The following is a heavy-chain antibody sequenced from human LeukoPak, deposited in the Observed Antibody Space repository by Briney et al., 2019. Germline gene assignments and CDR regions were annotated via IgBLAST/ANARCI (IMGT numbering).Heavy chain of an antibody. V-gene: IGHV4-59*01. CDR2: IYYSGST. Sequence: SETLSLTCTVSGGSTSSYYWSWIRQPPGKGLEWIGYIYYSGSTNYNPSLKSRVTISVDTSKNQFSLKLSSVTAADTAVYYCARAYCSSTSCYSLVWFDPWGQGTLVTVSS. CDR3: ARAYCSSTSCYSLVWFDP. D-gene: IGHD2-2*01. CDR1: GGSTSSYY. J-gene: IGHJ5*02.